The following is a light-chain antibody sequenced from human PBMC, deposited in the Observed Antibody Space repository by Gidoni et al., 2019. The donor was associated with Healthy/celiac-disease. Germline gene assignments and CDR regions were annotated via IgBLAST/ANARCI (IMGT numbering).Light chain of an antibody. V-gene: IGLV3-25*02. CDR3: QSADSRGTYPVV. J-gene: IGLJ2*01. CDR2: KDS. Sequence: SYELTQQPSVSVSPGQTARITCSGDALPKQYAYCYQQKTGQAPVLVIYKDSEKPSGNPERFSGSSSGTTVTLTISGVQAEDEADYYCQSADSRGTYPVVFGGGTKLTVL. CDR1: ALPKQY.